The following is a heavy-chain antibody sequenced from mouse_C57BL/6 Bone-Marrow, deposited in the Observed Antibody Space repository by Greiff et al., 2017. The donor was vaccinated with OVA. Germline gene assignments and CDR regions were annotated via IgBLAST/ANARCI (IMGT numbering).Heavy chain of an antibody. J-gene: IGHJ4*01. CDR3: ARDGLYYAMDY. CDR2: IDPSDSYT. V-gene: IGHV1-59*01. Sequence: QVQLQQPGAELVRPGTSVKLSCKASGYTFTSYWMHWVKQRPGQGLEWIGVIDPSDSYTNYNQKFKGKATLTVDTSSSTAYMQLSSLTSEDSAVYYCARDGLYYAMDYGGQGTSVTVSS. CDR1: GYTFTSYW. D-gene: IGHD1-1*01.